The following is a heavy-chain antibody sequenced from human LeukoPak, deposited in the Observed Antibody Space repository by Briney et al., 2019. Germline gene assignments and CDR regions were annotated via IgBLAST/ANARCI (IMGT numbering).Heavy chain of an antibody. D-gene: IGHD6-13*01. CDR1: GFTFSNAW. Sequence: GGSLRLSCAASGFTFSNAWMSWVRQAPGKGLEWVGRIKSKTDGGTTDYAAPVKGRFTISRDDSKNTLYLQMNSLKTEDTAVYYCTTTSDSSSWYWGDAEYFQHWGQGTLVTVSS. V-gene: IGHV3-15*01. CDR2: IKSKTDGGTT. CDR3: TTTSDSSSWYWGDAEYFQH. J-gene: IGHJ1*01.